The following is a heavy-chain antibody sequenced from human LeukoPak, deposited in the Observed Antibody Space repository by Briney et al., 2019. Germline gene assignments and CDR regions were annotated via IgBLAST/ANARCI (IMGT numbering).Heavy chain of an antibody. Sequence: KPSETLSLTCTVSGGSLSGYHWSWIPQTPGRGLEWIGYMYYSGSTNHNPSLKSRVTISVDTSKNQFSLKLSSVTAADTAVYYCARAWATDYFDYWGQGTLVTVSS. CDR1: GGSLSGYH. V-gene: IGHV4-59*01. CDR3: ARAWATDYFDY. CDR2: MYYSGST. J-gene: IGHJ4*02.